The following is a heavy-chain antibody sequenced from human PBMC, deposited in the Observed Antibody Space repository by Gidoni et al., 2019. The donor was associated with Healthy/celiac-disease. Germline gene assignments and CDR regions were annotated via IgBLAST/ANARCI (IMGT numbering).Heavy chain of an antibody. CDR3: AKDPTNIVATIHFDY. J-gene: IGHJ4*02. D-gene: IGHD5-12*01. CDR1: GVTRSSYA. Sequence: EVQLVESGGGLVQPGGSLRRSCAASGVTRSSYAMSWVRQAPGKGLGWVSAISGSGGSTYYADSVKCRFTISRDNSKNTLYLQMNSLRAEDTAVYYCAKDPTNIVATIHFDYWGQGTLVTVSS. CDR2: ISGSGGST. V-gene: IGHV3-23*04.